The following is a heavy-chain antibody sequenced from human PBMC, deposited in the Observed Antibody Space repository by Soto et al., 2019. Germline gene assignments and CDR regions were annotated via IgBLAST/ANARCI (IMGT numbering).Heavy chain of an antibody. Sequence: VQLQESGPGLVKPSETLSLTCTVSGGSVSSGSYYWSWIRQPPGTGLEWIGYIYYSGSTNYNPSRKSRVTISVDTSKNQFSLKLSSVTAADTAVYYCARGIEGWYQGRYYYGMDVWGQGTTVTVSS. CDR2: IYYSGST. D-gene: IGHD6-19*01. CDR1: GGSVSSGSYY. J-gene: IGHJ6*02. V-gene: IGHV4-61*01. CDR3: ARGIEGWYQGRYYYGMDV.